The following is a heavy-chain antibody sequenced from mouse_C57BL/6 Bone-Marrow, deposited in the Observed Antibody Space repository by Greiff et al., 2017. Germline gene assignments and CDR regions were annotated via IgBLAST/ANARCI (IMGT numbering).Heavy chain of an antibody. CDR2: IYPGGGYT. Sequence: QVQLQQSGAELVRPGTSVKMSCKASGYTFTNYWIGWAKQRPGHGLEWIGDIYPGGGYTNYNEKFKGKATLTADKSSSTAYMQFSSLTSEDSAIYYCARWGGYWYFDVWGTGTTVTVSS. V-gene: IGHV1-63*01. CDR3: ARWGGYWYFDV. CDR1: GYTFTNYW. J-gene: IGHJ1*03.